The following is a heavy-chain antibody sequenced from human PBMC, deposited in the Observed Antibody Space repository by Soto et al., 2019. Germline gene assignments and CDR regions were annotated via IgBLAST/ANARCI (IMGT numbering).Heavy chain of an antibody. D-gene: IGHD3-22*01. CDR2: ISSSGSII. CDR1: GFAFSDYS. Sequence: QVQLVESGGGLVKPGGSLRLSCAASGFAFSDYSMSWIRQAPGKGLEWVSYISSSGSIIYYADSVKGRFTISRDNAKNSLYLQLNSLRAEDTAVYYCARDLGYYASDGYFDYWGQGTLVTVSS. V-gene: IGHV3-11*01. J-gene: IGHJ4*02. CDR3: ARDLGYYASDGYFDY.